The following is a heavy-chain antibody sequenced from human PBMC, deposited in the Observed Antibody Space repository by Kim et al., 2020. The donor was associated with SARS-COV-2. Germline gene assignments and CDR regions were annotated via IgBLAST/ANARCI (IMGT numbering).Heavy chain of an antibody. CDR2: IYYSGST. V-gene: IGHV4-39*01. D-gene: IGHD3-10*01. CDR1: GCSISSSTDY. Sequence: SETLSLTCTVSGCSISSSTDYWGWIRQPPGKGLEWIGSIYYSGSTYYNPSLKSRVTISVDTSKNQFSLKLSSVTAADTSVYYCARLVGFLWFGELPAAAPDYWGQGTLVSVSS. J-gene: IGHJ4*02. CDR3: ARLVGFLWFGELPAAAPDY.